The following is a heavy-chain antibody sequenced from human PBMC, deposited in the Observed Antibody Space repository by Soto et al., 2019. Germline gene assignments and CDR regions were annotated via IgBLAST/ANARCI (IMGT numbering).Heavy chain of an antibody. CDR2: IYHSGST. Sequence: SETLSLTCAVSGGSISSGGYSWSWIRQPPGKGLEWIGYIYHSGSTYYNPSLKSRVTISVDRSKNQFSLKLSSVTAADMAVYYCARGGGYADYYYYGMDVWGQGTTVTVSS. CDR1: GGSISSGGYS. V-gene: IGHV4-30-2*01. D-gene: IGHD2-15*01. CDR3: ARGGGYADYYYYGMDV. J-gene: IGHJ6*02.